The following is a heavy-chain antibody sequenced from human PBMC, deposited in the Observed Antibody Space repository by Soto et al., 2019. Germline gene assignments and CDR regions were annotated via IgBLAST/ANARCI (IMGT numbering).Heavy chain of an antibody. V-gene: IGHV3-30*18. CDR3: AKERGAESYYYYYGMDV. D-gene: IGHD3-10*01. J-gene: IGHJ6*02. CDR2: ISYDGSNK. Sequence: PGGSLRLSCAASGFTFSSYGMHWVRKAPGKGLEWVAVISYDGSNKYYADSVKGRFTISRDNSKNTLYLQMNSLRAEDTAVYYCAKERGAESYYYYYGMDVWGQGTTVTVSS. CDR1: GFTFSSYG.